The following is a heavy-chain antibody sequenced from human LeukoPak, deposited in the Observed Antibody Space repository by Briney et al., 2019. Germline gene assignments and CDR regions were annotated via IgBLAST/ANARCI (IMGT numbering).Heavy chain of an antibody. Sequence: PGGSLRLSCAASGFTFSSYSMNWVRQAPGKGPEWVSSISSSSSYIYYADSVKGRFTISRDNAKNSLYLQMNSLRAEDTAVYYCARDLGSGWHENYYYGMDVWGQGTTVTVSS. CDR1: GFTFSSYS. D-gene: IGHD6-19*01. CDR2: ISSSSSYI. V-gene: IGHV3-21*01. J-gene: IGHJ6*02. CDR3: ARDLGSGWHENYYYGMDV.